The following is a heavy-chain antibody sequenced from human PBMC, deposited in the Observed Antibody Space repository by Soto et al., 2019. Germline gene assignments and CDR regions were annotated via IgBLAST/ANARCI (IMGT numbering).Heavy chain of an antibody. J-gene: IGHJ4*02. D-gene: IGHD1-26*01. V-gene: IGHV3-53*01. Sequence: GGSLRLSCAAAGFTFSGYGMSWVRQAPGKGLEWVSVIYSGGNTYYADSVKGRFTISRDSTKNTVDLQMNSLRAEDTAVYFCARASGSRAFDNWGQGTLVTVSS. CDR3: ARASGSRAFDN. CDR1: GFTFSGYG. CDR2: IYSGGNT.